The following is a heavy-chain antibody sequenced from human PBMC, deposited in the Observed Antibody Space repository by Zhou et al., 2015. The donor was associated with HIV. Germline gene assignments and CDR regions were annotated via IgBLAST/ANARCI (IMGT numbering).Heavy chain of an antibody. Sequence: QVQLVQSGGEVKKPGASMKVSCKASGYPFSSYGLTWVRQVPGQGLEWMGGIVPFFGTANYAQKFQGRVTITADKSTSTAYMELSSLTSEDTAAYFCAREGWGSWYFDLWGRGTLVSVSS. V-gene: IGHV1-69*06. CDR2: IVPFFGTA. CDR3: AREGWGSWYFDL. J-gene: IGHJ2*01. D-gene: IGHD7-27*01. CDR1: GYPFSSYG.